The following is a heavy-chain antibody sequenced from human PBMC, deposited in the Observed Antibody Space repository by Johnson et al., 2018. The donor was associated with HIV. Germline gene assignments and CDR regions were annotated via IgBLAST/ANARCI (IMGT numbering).Heavy chain of an antibody. J-gene: IGHJ3*02. CDR3: ARGYTWNDVSI. CDR1: GFTFSDYS. CDR2: ISTDGSNT. V-gene: IGHV3-30*01. Sequence: QVQLVESGGNVVQPGRSQRLSCAASGFTFSDYSMHWVRQAPGKGLEWVAIISTDGSNTFFADSVQGRFTISRDNFKNTVYLQMNSLRTVDTAVYYCARGYTWNDVSIWGQGTMVTVSS. D-gene: IGHD1-1*01.